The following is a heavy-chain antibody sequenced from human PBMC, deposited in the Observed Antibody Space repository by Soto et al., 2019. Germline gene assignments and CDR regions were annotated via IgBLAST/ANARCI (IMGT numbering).Heavy chain of an antibody. J-gene: IGHJ4*02. CDR2: IYWDDSK. CDR3: EHAYGGRSLY. D-gene: IGHD1-26*01. V-gene: IGHV2-5*02. Sequence: QITLKESGPTLVKPTQTLTLTCTFSGFSLTTDRVGVGWIRQPPGEALEWLAVIYWDDSKTYRPSLESRLTITKATSKNQVALTMTNMDPLDTATYYCEHAYGGRSLYWGQGTLVTVSS. CDR1: GFSLTTDRVG.